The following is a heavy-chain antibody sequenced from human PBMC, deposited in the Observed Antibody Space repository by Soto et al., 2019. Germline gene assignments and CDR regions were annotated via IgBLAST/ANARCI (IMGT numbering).Heavy chain of an antibody. Sequence: GVSLRLSCAASGFTFSSYAMSWVRQAPGKGLEWVSGINWNSGSIGYGDSVKGRFAISRDNAKNSLHLQMNSLSAEDTAFYYCVKDESINWYSGHFSKWGQGTLVTLSA. CDR1: GFTFSSYA. CDR2: INWNSGSI. V-gene: IGHV3-9*01. D-gene: IGHD6-13*01. CDR3: VKDESINWYSGHFSK. J-gene: IGHJ1*01.